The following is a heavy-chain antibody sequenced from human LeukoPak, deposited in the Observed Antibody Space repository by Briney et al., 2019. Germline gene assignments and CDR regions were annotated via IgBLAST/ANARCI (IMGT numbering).Heavy chain of an antibody. CDR2: IIPIFGTA. D-gene: IGHD5-24*01. J-gene: IGHJ4*02. V-gene: IGHV1-69*05. CDR3: ARCRDGYNYYFDY. Sequence: ASVKVSCKASGGTFSSYAISWVRQAPGQGLEWMGRIIPIFGTANYAQKFQGSVTVTTDESTSTAHMELSSLRSEDTAVYYCARCRDGYNYYFDYWGQGTLVTVSS. CDR1: GGTFSSYA.